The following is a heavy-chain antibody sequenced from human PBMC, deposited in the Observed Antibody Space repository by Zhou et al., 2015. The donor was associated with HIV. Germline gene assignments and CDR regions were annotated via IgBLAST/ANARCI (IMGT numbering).Heavy chain of an antibody. CDR1: GYTFTSYY. CDR3: ARGNVDTAMVSDAFDI. J-gene: IGHJ3*02. Sequence: QVQLVQSGAEVKKPGSSVKVSCKASGYTFTSYYMHWVRQAPGQGLEWMGIINPSGGSTSYAQKFQGRVTMTRDTSTSTVYMELSSLRSEDTAVYYCARGNVDTAMVSDAFDIWGQGTMVTVSS. V-gene: IGHV1-46*01. D-gene: IGHD5-18*01. CDR2: INPSGGST.